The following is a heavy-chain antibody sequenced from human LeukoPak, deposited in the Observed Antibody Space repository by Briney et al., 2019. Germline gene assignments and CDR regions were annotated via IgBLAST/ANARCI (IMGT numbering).Heavy chain of an antibody. J-gene: IGHJ4*02. CDR2: IIPILGIA. CDR3: ADSSGYSFPFDY. D-gene: IGHD3-22*01. V-gene: IGHV1-69*02. CDR1: GGSFSSYT. Sequence: ASGKVCCKGSGGSFSSYTISWVRHAPGQGLELMGKIIPILGIANYAQKFQRRVTLTADKSTKTAYMELSSLRSEDTGVYYCADSSGYSFPFDYWGQGTLVTVPS.